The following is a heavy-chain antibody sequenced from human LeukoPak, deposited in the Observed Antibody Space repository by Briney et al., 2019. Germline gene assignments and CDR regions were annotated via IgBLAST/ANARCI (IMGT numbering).Heavy chain of an antibody. D-gene: IGHD4-17*01. V-gene: IGHV3-33*01. CDR3: ARAYGDCVPYFDY. CDR1: GFTFSSYG. CDR2: IWYDGSNK. J-gene: IGHJ4*02. Sequence: GGSLRLSCAASGFTFSSYGMHWVRQAPGKGLEWVAVIWYDGSNKYYADSVKGRFTISRDNSKNTLYLQMNSLRAEDTAVYYCARAYGDCVPYFDYWGQGTLVAVSS.